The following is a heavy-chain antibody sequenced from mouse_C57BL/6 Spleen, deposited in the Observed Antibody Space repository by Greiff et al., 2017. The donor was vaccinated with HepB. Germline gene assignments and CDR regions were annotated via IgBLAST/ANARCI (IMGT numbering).Heavy chain of an antibody. CDR1: GFTFSDYG. Sequence: DVMLVESGGGLVKPGGSLKLSCAASGFTFSDYGMHWVRQAPEKGLEWVAYISSGSSTIYYADTVKGRFTISRDNAKNTLFLQMTSLRSEDTAMYYCAREGYYYGSDFDYWGQGTTLTVSS. CDR2: ISSGSSTI. D-gene: IGHD1-1*01. V-gene: IGHV5-17*01. CDR3: AREGYYYGSDFDY. J-gene: IGHJ2*01.